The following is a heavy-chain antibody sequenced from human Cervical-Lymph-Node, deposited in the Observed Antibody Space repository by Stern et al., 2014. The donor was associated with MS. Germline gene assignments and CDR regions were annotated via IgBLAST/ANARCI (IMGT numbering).Heavy chain of an antibody. CDR3: ARVTGRGTRQNWFDS. V-gene: IGHV4-59*01. J-gene: IGHJ5*01. CDR1: GGSMSSKY. CDR2: IYSDGST. D-gene: IGHD1-26*01. Sequence: QVQLQESGPGLVKPSETVSLTCTVSGGSMSSKYWNWIRQPPGKGLEWIGYIYSDGSTNYNPSRKRRVIISLDTSTSQFSLRLTTVTAADAAVYYCARVTGRGTRQNWFDSWGQGTLVTVSS.